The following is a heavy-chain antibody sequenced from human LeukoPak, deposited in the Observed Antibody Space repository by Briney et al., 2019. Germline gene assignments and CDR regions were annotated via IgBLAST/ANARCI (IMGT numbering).Heavy chain of an antibody. J-gene: IGHJ6*03. CDR1: GFTFSTYA. V-gene: IGHV3-23*01. Sequence: GGSLRLSCAASGFTFSTYAMSWVRQAPGKGLEWVSAISASGETIYYAESVEGRFTISRDNSKNTLSLQMNSLRAEDTAVYYCARFPVHSLGYSYYYYMDVWGKGTTVTVSS. CDR2: ISASGETI. CDR3: ARFPVHSLGYSYYYYMDV. D-gene: IGHD2-21*01.